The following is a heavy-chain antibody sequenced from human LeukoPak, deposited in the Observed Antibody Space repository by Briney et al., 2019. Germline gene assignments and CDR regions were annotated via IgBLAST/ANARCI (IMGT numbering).Heavy chain of an antibody. CDR2: MNPNSGNT. J-gene: IGHJ3*02. CDR1: GYTFTSYD. Sequence: GASVKVSCKASGYTFTSYDINWVRQATGQGLEWMGWMNPNSGNTGYAQKFQGRVTMTRNTSISTAHMELSSLRSEDTAVYYCARGRYSYGRVNDAFDIWGQGTMVTVSS. V-gene: IGHV1-8*01. CDR3: ARGRYSYGRVNDAFDI. D-gene: IGHD5-18*01.